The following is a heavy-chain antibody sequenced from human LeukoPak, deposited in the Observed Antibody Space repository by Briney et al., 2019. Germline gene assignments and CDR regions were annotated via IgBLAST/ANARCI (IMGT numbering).Heavy chain of an antibody. J-gene: IGHJ5*02. CDR1: GGSISSGDYY. CDR3: ARAHGSGTYSRWCDP. Sequence: SETLSLTCTVSGGSISSGDYYWSWIRQPPGKGPEWIGYIYYSGSTYYNPSLKSRVTISADTSKNQCSLKVSSVTAADTAVYYCARAHGSGTYSRWCDPWGQGALVTVS. V-gene: IGHV4-30-4*01. D-gene: IGHD3-10*01. CDR2: IYYSGST.